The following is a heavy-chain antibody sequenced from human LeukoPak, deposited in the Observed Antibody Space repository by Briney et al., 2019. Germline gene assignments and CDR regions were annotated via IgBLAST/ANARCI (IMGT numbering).Heavy chain of an antibody. CDR3: ARPNHGISIAAERTLDY. V-gene: IGHV1-8*01. Sequence: ASVKVSCKASGYTFTSYDINWVRQATGQGLEWMGWMNPNSGNTGYAQKFQGRVTMTRDTSISTAYMELSRLRSDDTAVYYCARPNHGISIAAERTLDYWGQGTLVTVSS. CDR2: MNPNSGNT. J-gene: IGHJ4*02. CDR1: GYTFTSYD. D-gene: IGHD6-6*01.